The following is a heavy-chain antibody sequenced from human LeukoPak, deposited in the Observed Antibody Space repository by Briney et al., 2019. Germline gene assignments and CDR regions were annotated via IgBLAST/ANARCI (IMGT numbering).Heavy chain of an antibody. V-gene: IGHV3-7*04. J-gene: IGHJ4*02. CDR1: GFAFSNYW. Sequence: GGSLRLSCAASGFAFSNYWMRWVRQAPGKGLEWVANIKQDGSEKYYVDSVKGRFTISRDNAKNSLYLQMNSLRAEDTAVYYCARGGNYYGSGSSIDYWGQGTLVTVSS. D-gene: IGHD3-10*01. CDR3: ARGGNYYGSGSSIDY. CDR2: IKQDGSEK.